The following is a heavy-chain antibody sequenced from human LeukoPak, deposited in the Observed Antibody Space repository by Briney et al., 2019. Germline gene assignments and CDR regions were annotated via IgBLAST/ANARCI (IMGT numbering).Heavy chain of an antibody. CDR1: GGSISSYY. Sequence: SETLSLTCTVSGGSISSYYWSWIRQPPGKGLEWIGYIYYSGSTNYNPSLKSRVTISVDTSKNQFSLKLSSVTAADTAVYNCARDSTYCTNGVCHEVLDYWGQGTLVTVSS. J-gene: IGHJ4*02. V-gene: IGHV4-59*01. CDR3: ARDSTYCTNGVCHEVLDY. D-gene: IGHD2-8*01. CDR2: IYYSGST.